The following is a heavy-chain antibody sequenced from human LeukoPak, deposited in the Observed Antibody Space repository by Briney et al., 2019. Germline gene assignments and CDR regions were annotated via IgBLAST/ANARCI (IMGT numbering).Heavy chain of an antibody. Sequence: KPSETLSLTRTVSGGSISSNYWSWIRQPPGKGLEWIGHIFYSGSTNYNPSLNSRVTISVDTSTNHFSLKLSSVTAADTAVYYCARRHSSTWVYFDYWGQGTLVTVSS. D-gene: IGHD6-13*01. V-gene: IGHV4-59*08. CDR3: ARRHSSTWVYFDY. CDR1: GGSISSNY. J-gene: IGHJ4*02. CDR2: IFYSGST.